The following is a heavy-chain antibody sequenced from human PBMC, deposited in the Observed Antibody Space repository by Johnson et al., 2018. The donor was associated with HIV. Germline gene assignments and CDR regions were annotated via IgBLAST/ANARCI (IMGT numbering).Heavy chain of an antibody. D-gene: IGHD1-26*01. CDR1: GFTFSSYA. J-gene: IGHJ3*02. CDR3: TAHYRNAFDI. V-gene: IGHV3-30-3*01. CDR2: ISYDGSNK. Sequence: QVQLVESGGGVVQPGRSLRLSCAASGFTFSSYAMHWVRQAPGKGLEWVAVISYDGSNKYYADSVKGRFTISRDNSNNTLYLQMNSLRAADTAVYYCTAHYRNAFDIWGQGTMVTVSS.